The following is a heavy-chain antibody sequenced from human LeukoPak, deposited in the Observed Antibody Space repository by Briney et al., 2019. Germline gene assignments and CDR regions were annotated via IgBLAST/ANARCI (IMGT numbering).Heavy chain of an antibody. V-gene: IGHV4-59*01. D-gene: IGHD6-19*01. Sequence: PSETLSLTCTVSGGSISSYYRSWIRQPPGKGLEWIGYIYYSGSTNYNPSLKSRVTISVDTSKNQFSLKLSSVTAADTAVYYCARDSPVAGVFDPWGQGTLVTVSS. J-gene: IGHJ5*02. CDR2: IYYSGST. CDR1: GGSISSYY. CDR3: ARDSPVAGVFDP.